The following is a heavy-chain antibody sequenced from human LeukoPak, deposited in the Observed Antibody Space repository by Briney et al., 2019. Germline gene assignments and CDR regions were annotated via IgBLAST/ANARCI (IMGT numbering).Heavy chain of an antibody. V-gene: IGHV3-21*01. D-gene: IGHD6-13*01. CDR2: ISSGSSYM. CDR3: TRGRTQIGASGTWPLDH. J-gene: IGHJ4*01. Sequence: PGGSLRLSRAASGFIFSDYSMKWVRQAAGKGPEWASSISSGSSYMYYADSVKGRFTISRDNAKNSLYLQMNSLRAEDTALYYCTRGRTQIGASGTWPLDHWGHGTLVTVSS. CDR1: GFIFSDYS.